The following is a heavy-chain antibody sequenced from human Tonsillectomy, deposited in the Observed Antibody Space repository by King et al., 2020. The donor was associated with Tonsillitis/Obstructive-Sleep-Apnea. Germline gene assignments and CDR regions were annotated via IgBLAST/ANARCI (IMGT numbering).Heavy chain of an antibody. CDR3: VGDNHDYSNYLDS. CDR1: GVSFSRDA. V-gene: IGHV3-33*01. J-gene: IGHJ5*01. Sequence: QLVQSGGGVGQPGTALRLACAASGVSFSRDAMHWVRQVPGKGLEWVAIIWFDGSKQDYADSVVGRFSISRENSKNTVGLQMYSLRVEDTAVYYWVGDNHDYSNYLDSWGQGTLVTVSS. CDR2: IWFDGSKQ. D-gene: IGHD4-11*01.